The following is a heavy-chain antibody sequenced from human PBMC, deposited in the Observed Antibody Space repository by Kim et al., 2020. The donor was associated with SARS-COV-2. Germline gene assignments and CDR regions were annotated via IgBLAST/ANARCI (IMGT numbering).Heavy chain of an antibody. V-gene: IGHV3-74*01. D-gene: IGHD3-9*01. CDR3: VRGYFYGMDV. J-gene: IGHJ6*02. CDR2: RTT. Sequence: RTTDYADSVKGPFTISRDNAKNTLYLQMNSLRAEDTAVFYCVRGYFYGMDVWGQGTTVTVSS.